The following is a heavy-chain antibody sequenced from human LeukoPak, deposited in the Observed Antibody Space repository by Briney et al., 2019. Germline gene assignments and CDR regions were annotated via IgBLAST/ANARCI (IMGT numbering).Heavy chain of an antibody. V-gene: IGHV1-18*01. CDR1: GYTFTSYG. CDR3: ARVRRVIAAAGTHMDV. Sequence: ASVKVSCKASGYTFTSYGISWVRQAPGQGLEWMGWISAYNGNTNYALKLQGRVTMTTDTSTSTAYMELRSLRSDATAVYYCARVRRVIAAAGTHMDVWGKGTTVTVSS. D-gene: IGHD6-13*01. CDR2: ISAYNGNT. J-gene: IGHJ6*03.